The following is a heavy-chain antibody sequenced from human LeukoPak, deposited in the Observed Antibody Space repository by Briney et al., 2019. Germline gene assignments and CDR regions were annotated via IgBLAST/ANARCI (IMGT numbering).Heavy chain of an antibody. CDR2: MSSGSRYI. Sequence: GGSLRLPCTASGFTFTTYAMTWVRQAPGKGLEWISSMSSGSRYIYYADSVRGRFTISRDNTRNSLYLAMNILRAEDTAIYYCARDRPTGASRIFVVQWGQGTPVTVSS. CDR3: ARDRPTGASRIFVVQ. V-gene: IGHV3-21*06. D-gene: IGHD2-15*01. J-gene: IGHJ4*02. CDR1: GFTFTTYA.